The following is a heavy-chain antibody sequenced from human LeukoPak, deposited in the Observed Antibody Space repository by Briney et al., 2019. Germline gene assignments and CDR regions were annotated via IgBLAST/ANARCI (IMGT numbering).Heavy chain of an antibody. D-gene: IGHD3-22*01. V-gene: IGHV3-21*01. CDR3: ARDPGGYYYDSSGTT. Sequence: GGSLRLSCAASGFTFNTYSMNWVRQAPGKGLEWVSSISSSSSYIYYADSVKGRFTISRDNAKNSLYLQMNSLRAEDTAVYYCARDPGGYYYDSSGTTWGQGTLVTVSS. J-gene: IGHJ5*02. CDR1: GFTFNTYS. CDR2: ISSSSSYI.